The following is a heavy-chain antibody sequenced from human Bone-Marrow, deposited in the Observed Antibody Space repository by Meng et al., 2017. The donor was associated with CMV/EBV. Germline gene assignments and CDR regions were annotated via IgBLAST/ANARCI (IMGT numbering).Heavy chain of an antibody. CDR1: GFTFSSYG. J-gene: IGHJ6*02. Sequence: GGSLRLSCAASGFTFSSYGMHWVRQAPGKGLEWVAVISYDGSDKYYADSVKGRVTISRDNSRNTLYLQMNSLRAEDTAVYYSAIAYFSGASRYYYYGLDVWGQGTTVTVSS. CDR2: ISYDGSDK. V-gene: IGHV3-30-3*01. CDR3: AIAYFSGASRYYYYGLDV. D-gene: IGHD3-16*01.